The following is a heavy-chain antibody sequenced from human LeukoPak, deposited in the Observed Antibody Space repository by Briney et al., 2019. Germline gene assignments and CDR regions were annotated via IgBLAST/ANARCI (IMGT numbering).Heavy chain of an antibody. J-gene: IGHJ4*02. V-gene: IGHV3-48*02. CDR2: ISGSSGTI. CDR1: GFTFSSYN. Sequence: GGSLRLSCTASGFTFSSYNMNWVRQTPGKGLEWLSYISGSSGTIYYADSVEGRFTISRDNAKNSLDLQMNSLRDEDTALYYCARVANSNYYFDCWGQGTLVTVSS. CDR3: ARVANSNYYFDC. D-gene: IGHD1-7*01.